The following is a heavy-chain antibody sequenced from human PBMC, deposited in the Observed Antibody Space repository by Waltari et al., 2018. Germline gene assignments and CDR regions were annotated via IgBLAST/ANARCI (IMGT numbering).Heavy chain of an antibody. CDR3: ALYYYEPEGY. J-gene: IGHJ4*02. D-gene: IGHD3-22*01. V-gene: IGHV1-69*14. CDR2: IIPIFGTA. Sequence: QVQLVQSGAEVKKPGSSVKVSCKASGGTFSSYAISWVRKAPGQGLEWMGGIIPIFGTANYAQKFQGRVTMTEDTSTDTAYMELSSLRSEDTAVYYCALYYYEPEGYWGQGTLVTVSS. CDR1: GGTFSSYA.